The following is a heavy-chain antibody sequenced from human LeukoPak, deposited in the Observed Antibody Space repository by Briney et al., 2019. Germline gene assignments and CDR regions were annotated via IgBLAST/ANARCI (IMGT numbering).Heavy chain of an antibody. J-gene: IGHJ4*02. V-gene: IGHV1-18*01. CDR3: ARDGGISKIVVVINPDY. D-gene: IGHD3-22*01. CDR1: GYTFTCYG. CDR2: ISAYNGNT. Sequence: ASVKVSCKASGYTFTCYGISWVRQAPGQGLEWMGWISAYNGNTNYAQKLQGRVTMTTDTSTSTAYMELRSLRSDDTAVYYCARDGGISKIVVVINPDYWGQGTLVTVSS.